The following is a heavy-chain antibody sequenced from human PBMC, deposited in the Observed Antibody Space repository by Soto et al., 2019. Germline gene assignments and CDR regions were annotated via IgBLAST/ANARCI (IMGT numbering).Heavy chain of an antibody. CDR1: QFAFTTGW. V-gene: IGHV3-15*01. CDR2: IKSKTDGGTT. J-gene: IGHJ4*02. Sequence: EVQLVESGGGLVKPGGSLRLACATSQFAFTTGWMSWVRQAPGKGLEWVGRIKSKTDGGTTDYAAPVKGRFTISRDDSKHTLFLQMNSLKIEDTAVYYCTTDGNFDYWGQETLVTVAS. CDR3: TTDGNFDY.